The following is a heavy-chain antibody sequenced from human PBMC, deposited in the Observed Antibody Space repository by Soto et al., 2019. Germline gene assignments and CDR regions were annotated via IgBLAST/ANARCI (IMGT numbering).Heavy chain of an antibody. CDR2: INSDGSST. CDR1: GFTFSYYW. J-gene: IGHJ3*01. Sequence: EVQLVESGGGLVQPGESLRLSCAASGFTFSYYWMHWVRQAPGKGLVWVSRINSDGSSTTYADSVKGRFTNSSDNTRNTRYLQMNSLGAEDTAVYYCTRGDRGAFDLWVQVRALNVSS. CDR3: TRGDRGAFDL. V-gene: IGHV3-74*01. D-gene: IGHD1-26*01.